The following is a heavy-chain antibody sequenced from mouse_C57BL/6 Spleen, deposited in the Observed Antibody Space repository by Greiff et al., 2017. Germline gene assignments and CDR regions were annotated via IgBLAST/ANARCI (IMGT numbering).Heavy chain of an antibody. Sequence: QVQLQQPGAELVKPGASVKLSCKASGYTFTSYWMHWVKQRPGQGLEWIGMIHPNSGSTNYNEKFKSKATLTVDKSSSTAYMQLSSLTSGDSAVYYCAPAFYWYFDVWGTGTTVTVSS. CDR3: APAFYWYFDV. J-gene: IGHJ1*03. CDR1: GYTFTSYW. D-gene: IGHD3-1*01. V-gene: IGHV1-64*01. CDR2: IHPNSGST.